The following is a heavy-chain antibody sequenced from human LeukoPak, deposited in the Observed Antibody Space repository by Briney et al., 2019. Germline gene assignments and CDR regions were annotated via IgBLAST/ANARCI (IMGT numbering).Heavy chain of an antibody. CDR3: ARQNSGFIAAAGRFDY. J-gene: IGHJ4*02. V-gene: IGHV4-39*01. D-gene: IGHD6-13*01. CDR1: GGSISSSSYY. Sequence: PSETLSLTCTVSGGSISSSSYYWGWIRQPPGKGLEWIGSIYYSGSTYYHPSPKSRVTISVDTSKNQFSLKLSSVTAADPAVYCCARQNSGFIAAAGRFDYWGQGTPVTVSS. CDR2: IYYSGST.